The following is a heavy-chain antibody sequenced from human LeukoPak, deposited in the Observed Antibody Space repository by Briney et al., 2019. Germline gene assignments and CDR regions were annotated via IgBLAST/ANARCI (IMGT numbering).Heavy chain of an antibody. CDR1: GFTFSSYA. D-gene: IGHD3-10*01. CDR3: AREGVGSYYFDY. Sequence: GRSLRLSCAASGFTFSSYAMHWVRQAPGKGLEWVAVISYDGSNKYYADSAKGRFTISRDNSKNALYLQMNSLRAEDTAVYYCAREGVGSYYFDYWGQGTLVTVSS. J-gene: IGHJ4*02. V-gene: IGHV3-30*04. CDR2: ISYDGSNK.